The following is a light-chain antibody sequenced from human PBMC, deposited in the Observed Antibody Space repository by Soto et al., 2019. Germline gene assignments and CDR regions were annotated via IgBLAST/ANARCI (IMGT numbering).Light chain of an antibody. CDR2: KAS. CDR3: QQYNSYPWT. CDR1: QSISSW. V-gene: IGKV1-5*03. Sequence: DIQMTQSPSTLSASVGDRVTITCRASQSISSWLAWYQQKPGKAPKLLIYKASSLESGVPSRFSGSGSGTEFTLTISSLQPDDLATSYCQQYNSYPWTFGQGTKVEIK. J-gene: IGKJ1*01.